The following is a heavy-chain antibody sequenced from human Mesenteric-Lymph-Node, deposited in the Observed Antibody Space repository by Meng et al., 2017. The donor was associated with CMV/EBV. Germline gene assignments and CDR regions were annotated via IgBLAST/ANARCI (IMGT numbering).Heavy chain of an antibody. CDR2: INHSGST. J-gene: IGHJ4*02. V-gene: IGHV4-34*01. D-gene: IGHD4-23*01. Sequence: QVRLTKWGAGLLQPSGTLSLTCSVYGGAFRGYYWSWIRQPPGKGLEWIGEINHSGSTNYNPSLKSRVTISVDTSKYQFSLKLSSVTAADTAVYYCARHQRWLKSEGGFNYWGQGTLVTVSS. CDR1: GGAFRGYY. CDR3: ARHQRWLKSEGGFNY.